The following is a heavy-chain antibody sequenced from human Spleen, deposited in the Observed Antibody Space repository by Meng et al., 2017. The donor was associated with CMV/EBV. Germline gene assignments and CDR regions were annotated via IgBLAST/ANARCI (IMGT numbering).Heavy chain of an antibody. CDR2: IIPILGTA. V-gene: IGHV1-69*05. J-gene: IGHJ4*02. D-gene: IGHD3-3*01. Sequence: CKASGGTFNNYAISWLRQAPGEGLEWMGGIIPILGTANYAQNFQGRLTITTDESTSTVYMELSSLRSEDTAVYYRARRFLEWSFDYWGQGTLVTVSS. CDR3: ARRFLEWSFDY. CDR1: GGTFNNYA.